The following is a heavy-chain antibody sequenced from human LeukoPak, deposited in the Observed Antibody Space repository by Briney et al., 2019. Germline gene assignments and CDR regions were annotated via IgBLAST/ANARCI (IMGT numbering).Heavy chain of an antibody. CDR3: ARPTVTTSFRWFDP. CDR2: INTNTGNP. J-gene: IGHJ5*02. V-gene: IGHV7-4-1*02. D-gene: IGHD4-17*01. CDR1: GYTFTGYA. Sequence: PAASVKVSCKASGYTFTGYAMNWVRQAPGQGLEWMGWINTNTGNPTYAQGFTGRFVFSLDTSVSTAYLQISSLKAEDTAVYYCARPTVTTSFRWFDPWGQGTLVTVSS.